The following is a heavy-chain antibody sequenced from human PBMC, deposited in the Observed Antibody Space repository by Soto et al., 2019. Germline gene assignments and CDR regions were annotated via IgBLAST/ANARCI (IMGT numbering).Heavy chain of an antibody. D-gene: IGHD3-16*01. CDR3: AREGVRGMDV. CDR1: GYTFSNYA. CDR2: INAGNGNT. Sequence: ASVKVSCKTSGYTFSNYAMHWVRQAPGQRLEWMGWINAGNGNTKYSHNFKGRVAITSDTSANTAYMELSSLRSEDTAVYYCAREGVRGMDVWGQGTTVTVSS. J-gene: IGHJ6*02. V-gene: IGHV1-3*01.